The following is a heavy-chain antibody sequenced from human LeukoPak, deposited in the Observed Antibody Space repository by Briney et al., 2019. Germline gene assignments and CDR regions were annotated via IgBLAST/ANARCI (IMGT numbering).Heavy chain of an antibody. V-gene: IGHV3-23*01. CDR3: AKSGSWSYLYYFDY. CDR1: GFTFSSYA. D-gene: IGHD3-10*01. J-gene: IGHJ4*02. Sequence: GGSLRLSCAASGFTFSSYAMSWVRQAPGKGLEWVSAITGSGGSTHYADSVKGRFTISRDNSKNTLYLQMNSLRAEDTAVYYCAKSGSWSYLYYFDYWGQGTLVTVSS. CDR2: ITGSGGST.